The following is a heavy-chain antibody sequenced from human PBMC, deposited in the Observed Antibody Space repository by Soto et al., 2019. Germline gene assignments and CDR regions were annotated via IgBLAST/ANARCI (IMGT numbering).Heavy chain of an antibody. D-gene: IGHD1-26*01. J-gene: IGHJ3*01. CDR1: GYTFIDFG. CDR2: ISINNGKT. Sequence: QVQLVQSGIEVRQPGASVKVSCKASGYTFIDFGISWVRQAPGQGLEWMGWISINNGKTNFAQKFQDRVTMTTDTATRTAYMELRSLNSGDTAVYFGASRRGPGAIDAFDVWGQGTMVTVSS. CDR3: ASRRGPGAIDAFDV. V-gene: IGHV1-18*01.